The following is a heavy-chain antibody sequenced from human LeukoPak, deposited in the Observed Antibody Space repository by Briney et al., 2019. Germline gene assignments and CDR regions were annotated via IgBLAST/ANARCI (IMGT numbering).Heavy chain of an antibody. CDR1: GYSFNSFW. D-gene: IGHD4-17*01. CDR2: IYPGDSDT. V-gene: IGHV5-51*01. CDR3: ARLRTYGDYALNY. J-gene: IGHJ4*02. Sequence: GESLKISCSGSGYSFNSFWIGWVRQMPGKGLEWMGIIYPGDSDTRYSPSFQGQVAISADKSISTAYLQWSSLKASDSAMYYCARLRTYGDYALNYWGQGTLVTVSS.